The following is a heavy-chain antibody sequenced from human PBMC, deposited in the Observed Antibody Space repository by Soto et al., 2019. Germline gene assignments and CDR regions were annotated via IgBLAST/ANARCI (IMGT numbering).Heavy chain of an antibody. J-gene: IGHJ6*02. D-gene: IGHD4-17*01. Sequence: PGESLKISCKGSGYSFTKYWIGWVRQMPGKGLEWMAIIYPDESDTRYSPSFQGQVTISADKSISTAYLQWSSLKASDTAMYYCVHRVTTYGMDVWGQGTTVTV. CDR3: VHRVTTYGMDV. CDR2: IYPDESDT. V-gene: IGHV5-51*01. CDR1: GYSFTKYW.